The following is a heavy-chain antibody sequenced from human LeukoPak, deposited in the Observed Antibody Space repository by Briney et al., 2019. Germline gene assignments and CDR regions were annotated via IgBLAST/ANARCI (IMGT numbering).Heavy chain of an antibody. CDR3: AKGGGTVVVPAAMDGMDV. J-gene: IGHJ6*04. V-gene: IGHV3-23*01. D-gene: IGHD2-2*01. Sequence: PGGSLRLSCAASGFTFSSYAMSWVRQAPGKGLEWVSAISGSGGSTYYADSVKGRFTISRDNSKNTLYLQMNSLRAEDTAVYYCAKGGGTVVVPAAMDGMDVWGKGTTVTVSS. CDR2: ISGSGGST. CDR1: GFTFSSYA.